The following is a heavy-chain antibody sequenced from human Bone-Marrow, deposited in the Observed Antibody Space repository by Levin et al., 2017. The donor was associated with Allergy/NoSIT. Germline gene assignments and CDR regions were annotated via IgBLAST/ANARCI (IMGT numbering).Heavy chain of an antibody. Sequence: GGSLRLSCGGSGFVFSVYPVHWVRQAPGKGLEWVAVISNDGTNTHYGDSVKGRFSISRDNVKKTVYLQVNSLRPEDTAVYYCARDPYSSSWSSLAYYHYYGMDVWGQGTTVIVSS. CDR3: ARDPYSSSWSSLAYYHYYGMDV. CDR1: GFVFSVYP. J-gene: IGHJ6*02. D-gene: IGHD6-13*01. CDR2: ISNDGTNT. V-gene: IGHV3-30*04.